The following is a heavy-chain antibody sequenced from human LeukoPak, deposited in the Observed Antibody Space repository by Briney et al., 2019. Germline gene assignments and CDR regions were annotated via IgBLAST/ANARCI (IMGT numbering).Heavy chain of an antibody. CDR3: ARDHIGDGYNLDY. J-gene: IGHJ4*02. D-gene: IGHD5-24*01. CDR2: IYSGGST. V-gene: IGHV3-53*04. Sequence: GGSLRLSCAASGFTVISNYMSWVRQAPGKGLEWVSVIYSGGSTYYADSVKGRSTISRHNSKNTLYLQMNSLRPEDTAVYFCARDHIGDGYNLDYWGQGTLVTVSS. CDR1: GFTVISNY.